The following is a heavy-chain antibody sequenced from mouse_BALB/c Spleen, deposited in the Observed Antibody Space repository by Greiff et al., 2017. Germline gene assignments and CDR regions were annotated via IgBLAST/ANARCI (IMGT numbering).Heavy chain of an antibody. CDR3: ARHKDGNYVDY. Sequence: EVQVVESGGDLVKPGGSLKLSCAASGFTFSSYGMPWVRQTPDKRLEWVATISSGGSYTYYPDSVKGRFTISRDNAKNTLYLQMSSLKSEDTAMYYCARHKDGNYVDYWGQGTTLTVSS. V-gene: IGHV5-6*01. J-gene: IGHJ2*01. CDR2: ISSGGSYT. D-gene: IGHD2-1*01. CDR1: GFTFSSYG.